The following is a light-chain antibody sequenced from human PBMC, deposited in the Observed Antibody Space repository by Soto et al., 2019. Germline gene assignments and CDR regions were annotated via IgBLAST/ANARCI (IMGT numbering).Light chain of an antibody. CDR2: DNS. CDR3: GSYAGTLSVCV. Sequence: QSALTQPPSVSGAPGQRVTISCTGSSSNIGADYDVHWYQQLPGTAPKLLIYDNSNRPSGVPDRFSGSKSGTTASLAITGLEAGDEADYYCGSYAGTLSVCVFGGGTKVTVL. CDR1: SSNIGADYD. J-gene: IGLJ1*01. V-gene: IGLV1-40*01.